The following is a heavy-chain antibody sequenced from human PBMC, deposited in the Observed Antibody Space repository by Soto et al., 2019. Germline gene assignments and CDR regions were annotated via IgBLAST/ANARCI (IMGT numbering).Heavy chain of an antibody. V-gene: IGHV3-30*18. Sequence: QVQLVESGGGVVQPGRSLRLSCAASGFTFSSYGMHWVRQAPGKGLEWVAVISYDGSNKYYADSVKGRFTISRDNSKNTLYLQMNSLRAEDTAVYYCAKLLGYGGSGYLLVADYWGQGTLVTVSS. D-gene: IGHD3-22*01. CDR3: AKLLGYGGSGYLLVADY. CDR1: GFTFSSYG. CDR2: ISYDGSNK. J-gene: IGHJ4*02.